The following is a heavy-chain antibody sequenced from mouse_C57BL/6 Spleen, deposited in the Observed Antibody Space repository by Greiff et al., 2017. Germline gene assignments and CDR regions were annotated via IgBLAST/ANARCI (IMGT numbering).Heavy chain of an antibody. Sequence: EVKLLESGGGLVQPGGSMKLSCAASGFTFRDAWMDWVRQSPEKGLEWVAEIRNKANNHATYYAEAVKGRFTISRDDSKSSVYLQMNSLRAEDIGIYYCTQRYYSNGDYFDYWGQGTTLTVSS. D-gene: IGHD2-5*01. CDR2: IRNKANNHAT. CDR3: TQRYYSNGDYFDY. J-gene: IGHJ2*01. V-gene: IGHV6-6*01. CDR1: GFTFRDAW.